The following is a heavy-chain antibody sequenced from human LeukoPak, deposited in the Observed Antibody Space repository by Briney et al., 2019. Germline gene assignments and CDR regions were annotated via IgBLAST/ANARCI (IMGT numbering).Heavy chain of an antibody. D-gene: IGHD7-27*01. J-gene: IGHJ4*02. CDR1: GFTFSDYG. CDR3: AKGVLGRTQSVSAGLDF. CDR2: ISYDGANK. V-gene: IGHV3-30*18. Sequence: GRSLRLSCAASGFTFSDYGMRWVRQAPGEGLEWVAVISYDGANKYYADSVKGRSTISRDNSRNTLYLQLNSLRPEDTAAYYCAKGVLGRTQSVSAGLDFWGQGTLVTVSS.